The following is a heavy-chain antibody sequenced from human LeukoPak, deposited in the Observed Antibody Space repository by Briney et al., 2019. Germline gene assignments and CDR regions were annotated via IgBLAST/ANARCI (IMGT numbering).Heavy chain of an antibody. D-gene: IGHD1-26*01. CDR2: IFYSGNT. J-gene: IGHJ4*02. Sequence: PSETLSLTCTVSGVSISSYYWSWIRQPPGKGLEWIGYIFYSGNTIYNPSLRSRVTISADTSKNHFALRLRSVTAADTAVYYCARLAAISGSDYPDDWGQGTLVTVSS. CDR1: GVSISSYY. CDR3: ARLAAISGSDYPDD. V-gene: IGHV4-59*08.